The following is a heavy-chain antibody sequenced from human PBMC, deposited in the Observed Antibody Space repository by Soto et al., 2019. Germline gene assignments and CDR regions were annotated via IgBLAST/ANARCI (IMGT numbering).Heavy chain of an antibody. CDR1: GGSISSYY. Sequence: SETLSLTCTVSGGSISSYYWSWIRQPPGKGLEWIGYIYYSGSNNYNPSLKSRVTISVDTSKNQFSLKLSSVTAADTAVYYCARGWIQLWSFDYWGQGTLVTVSS. CDR2: IYYSGSN. V-gene: IGHV4-59*01. J-gene: IGHJ4*02. CDR3: ARGWIQLWSFDY. D-gene: IGHD5-18*01.